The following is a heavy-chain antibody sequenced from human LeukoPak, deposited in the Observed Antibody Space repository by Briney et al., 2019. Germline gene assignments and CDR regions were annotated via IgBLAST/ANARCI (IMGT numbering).Heavy chain of an antibody. CDR1: GGSISSGDYY. CDR2: IYYSGST. V-gene: IGHV4-30-4*08. J-gene: IGHJ4*02. Sequence: SQTLSLTCTVSGGSISSGDYYWSWIRQPPGKGLEWIGYIYYSGSTYYNPSLKSRVTISVDTSKNQFSLKLSSVTAADTAVYYCARDHRYCSSTSCYRVSDYWGQGTLDTVSS. D-gene: IGHD2-2*02. CDR3: ARDHRYCSSTSCYRVSDY.